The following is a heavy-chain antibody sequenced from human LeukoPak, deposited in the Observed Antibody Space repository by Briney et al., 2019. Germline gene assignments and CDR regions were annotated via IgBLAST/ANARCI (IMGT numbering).Heavy chain of an antibody. Sequence: PGGSLRLSCAASGFTFSTYSMNWVRQTPGKGQEWVSYISSSSSSTMYYADSVKGRFTISRDNAKNSLSLQMYSLRAEDTAVYYCARLQGSGSFSSFDYWGQGTLVTISS. J-gene: IGHJ4*02. CDR2: ISSSSSSTM. CDR1: GFTFSTYS. V-gene: IGHV3-48*01. D-gene: IGHD3-10*01. CDR3: ARLQGSGSFSSFDY.